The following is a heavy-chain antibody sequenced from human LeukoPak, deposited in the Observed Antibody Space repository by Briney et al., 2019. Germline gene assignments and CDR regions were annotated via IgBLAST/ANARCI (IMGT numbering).Heavy chain of an antibody. V-gene: IGHV5-51*01. CDR3: ARTCSSSTYNWFDP. D-gene: IGHD6-6*01. J-gene: IGHJ5*02. CDR2: IYPGYSDT. Sequence: KFGESLKISCKGSGYSFTSYWIGWVRQMPGKGLEWMGIIYPGYSDTRYSPSFQGQVTISADKSISTAYLQWSSLKASDTAMYYCARTCSSSTYNWFDPWGQGTLVTVSS. CDR1: GYSFTSYW.